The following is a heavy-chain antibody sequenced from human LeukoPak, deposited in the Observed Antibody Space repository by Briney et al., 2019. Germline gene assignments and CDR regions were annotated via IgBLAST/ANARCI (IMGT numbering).Heavy chain of an antibody. V-gene: IGHV4-34*01. D-gene: IGHD5-12*01. J-gene: IGHJ4*02. Sequence: PSETLSLTCAVYGGSFSGYYWSWIRQPPGKGLEWIGEINHSGSTNYNPSLKSRVTISVDTSKNQFSLKLSSVTAADTAVYYCARGGYDPNFDYWGQGTLVTVSS. CDR3: ARGGYDPNFDY. CDR1: GGSFSGYY. CDR2: INHSGST.